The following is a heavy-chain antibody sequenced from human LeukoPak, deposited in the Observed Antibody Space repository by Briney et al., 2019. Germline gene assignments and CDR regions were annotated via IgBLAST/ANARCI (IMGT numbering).Heavy chain of an antibody. CDR2: FDPEDGET. D-gene: IGHD3-16*02. V-gene: IGHV1-24*01. CDR3: ATIMITFGGVIVMPWAFDI. J-gene: IGHJ3*02. Sequence: ASVKVSCKVSGYTLTELSMHWVRQAPGKGLEGRGGFDPEDGETIYAQKFQGRVTMTEDTSTDTAYMELSSLRSEDTAVYYCATIMITFGGVIVMPWAFDIWGQGTMVTVSS. CDR1: GYTLTELS.